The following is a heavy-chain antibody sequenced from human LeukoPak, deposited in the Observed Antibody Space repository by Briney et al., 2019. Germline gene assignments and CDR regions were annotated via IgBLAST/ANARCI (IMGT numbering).Heavy chain of an antibody. J-gene: IGHJ4*02. CDR1: GYTLTIHY. D-gene: IGHD1-26*01. Sequence: ASVKVSGKASGYTLTIHYMYWVRQAPGQGLEWMGIINPSGGSTSYAQKFQGRVTMTRDTSTSTVYMELSSLRSEDTAVYYCARGSGSHPGYWGQGTLVTVSS. CDR3: ARGSGSHPGY. CDR2: INPSGGST. V-gene: IGHV1-46*01.